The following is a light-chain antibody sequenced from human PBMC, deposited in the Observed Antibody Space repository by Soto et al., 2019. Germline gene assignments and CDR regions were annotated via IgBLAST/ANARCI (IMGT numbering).Light chain of an antibody. Sequence: EIVMTQSPATLSVSPGERATLSCRASQSVSSNLAWYHQKPGQAPRLLIYGAYTRATGIPARFSGSGSGTEFTLTISSLQSEDFAVYYCQQYNIWPYTFGQGTKLEIK. V-gene: IGKV3-15*01. CDR1: QSVSSN. CDR3: QQYNIWPYT. J-gene: IGKJ2*01. CDR2: GAY.